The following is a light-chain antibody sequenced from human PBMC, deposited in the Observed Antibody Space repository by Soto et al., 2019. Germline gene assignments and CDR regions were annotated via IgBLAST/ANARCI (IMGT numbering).Light chain of an antibody. Sequence: QSALTQPASVSGSPGQSITISCTGTSSDVGGYNFVSWYQQHPGKVPKLMIFDVNRRPSGVSDRFSDSKSGNTASLTISGLQAEDEGDYYCCSYTSSSTHVFGSGTKLTVL. CDR2: DVN. CDR1: SSDVGGYNF. V-gene: IGLV2-14*03. J-gene: IGLJ1*01. CDR3: CSYTSSSTHV.